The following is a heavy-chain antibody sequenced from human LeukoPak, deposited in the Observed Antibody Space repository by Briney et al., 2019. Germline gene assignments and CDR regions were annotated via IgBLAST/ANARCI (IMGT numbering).Heavy chain of an antibody. V-gene: IGHV1-18*01. CDR2: ISAYNGNT. D-gene: IGHD3-22*01. J-gene: IGHJ4*02. CDR1: GYTFTSYG. CDR3: ARGTRGDTSGYIRGQFDY. Sequence: ASVKVSCKASGYTFTSYGISWVRQAPGQGLEWMGWISAYNGNTNYAQKIQGRVTMTTDTSTSTAYMELRSLRSDDTAVYYCARGTRGDTSGYIRGQFDYWGQGTLVTVSS.